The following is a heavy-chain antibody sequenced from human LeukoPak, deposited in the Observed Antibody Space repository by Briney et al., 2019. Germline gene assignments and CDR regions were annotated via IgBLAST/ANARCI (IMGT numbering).Heavy chain of an antibody. CDR1: GYTFTDYY. D-gene: IGHD4-17*01. J-gene: IGHJ4*02. CDR3: ARDPLRRGGQGPLDY. V-gene: IGHV1-2*02. Sequence: ASVKVSCKASGYTFTDYYMHWVRQAPGQGLEWMGWINPHSGGTDHAQKFQGRVTMTRDTSISTAYMELSRLRSDDTAVYYCARDPLRRGGQGPLDYWGQGTLVTVSS. CDR2: INPHSGGT.